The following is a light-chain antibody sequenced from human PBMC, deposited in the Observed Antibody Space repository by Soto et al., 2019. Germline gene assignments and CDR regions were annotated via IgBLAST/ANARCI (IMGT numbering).Light chain of an antibody. Sequence: EIVLTQSPATLSLSPGERATLSCRASQSVNSYLAWYQQKPGQAPRLLIYDTSSRATGVPARFSGSGSGSDFTLTITSLEPADFAVYYCQQRSNWPWTFGQGTNVEIK. CDR3: QQRSNWPWT. CDR2: DTS. V-gene: IGKV3-11*01. J-gene: IGKJ1*01. CDR1: QSVNSY.